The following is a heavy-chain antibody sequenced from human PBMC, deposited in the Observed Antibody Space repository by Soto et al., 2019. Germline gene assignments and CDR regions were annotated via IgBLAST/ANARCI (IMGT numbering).Heavy chain of an antibody. CDR1: GGSISSSSYY. CDR3: ARQTMVRGSY. Sequence: SETLSLTCTVSGGSISSSSYYWGWIRQPPGKGLEWIGSIYYSGSTYYNPSLKSRVTVSVDTSKNQFSLKLSSVTAADTAVYYCARQTMVRGSYWGQGTLVTVSS. J-gene: IGHJ4*02. CDR2: IYYSGST. D-gene: IGHD3-10*01. V-gene: IGHV4-39*01.